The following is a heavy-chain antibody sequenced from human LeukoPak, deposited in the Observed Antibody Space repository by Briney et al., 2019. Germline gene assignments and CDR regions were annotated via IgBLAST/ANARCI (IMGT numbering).Heavy chain of an antibody. D-gene: IGHD2-15*01. V-gene: IGHV4-39*07. CDR1: GGSISSSSYY. CDR2: IYYSGSA. Sequence: PSETLSLTCTVSGGSISSSSYYWGWIRQPPGKGLEWIGSIYYSGSAYYNPSLKSRVTISVGTPKSEFSLKLSSVTAADTAVYYCARFRSGGYGHTSWYFDLWGRGTLVTVSS. J-gene: IGHJ2*01. CDR3: ARFRSGGYGHTSWYFDL.